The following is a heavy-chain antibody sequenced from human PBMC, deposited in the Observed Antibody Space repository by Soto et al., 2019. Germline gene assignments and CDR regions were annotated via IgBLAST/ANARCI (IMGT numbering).Heavy chain of an antibody. D-gene: IGHD2-8*01. Sequence: SETLSLTCAVYGGSFSRYFWNWIRQPPGKGLEWIGEINHSGRTNYNPSLKSRVTISVDTSKNQFSLKLSSVTAADTAVYYCARGLSVTNTFYYYYAMDVWGQGPTVTVYS. V-gene: IGHV4-34*01. CDR2: INHSGRT. CDR3: ARGLSVTNTFYYYYAMDV. CDR1: GGSFSRYF. J-gene: IGHJ6*02.